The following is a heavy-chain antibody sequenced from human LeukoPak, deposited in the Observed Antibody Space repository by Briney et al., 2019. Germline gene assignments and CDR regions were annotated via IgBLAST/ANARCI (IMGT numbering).Heavy chain of an antibody. V-gene: IGHV4-59*08. Sequence: SETLTLICSVWGRSLSSYHESWMRQPPGKGLEWIGYIYYSGSTNYNPSLKSRVTISVDTSKNQFSLKLSSVTAADTAVYYCARALWGYAPDDYSSFDYWGQGTLVTVSS. J-gene: IGHJ4*02. CDR1: GRSLSSYH. CDR3: ARALWGYAPDDYSSFDY. CDR2: IYYSGST. D-gene: IGHD4-11*01.